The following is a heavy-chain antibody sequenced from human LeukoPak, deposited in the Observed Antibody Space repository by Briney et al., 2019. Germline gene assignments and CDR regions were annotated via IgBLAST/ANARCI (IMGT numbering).Heavy chain of an antibody. Sequence: GGSLRLSCVASGFTFSNSWMAWVRQAPGKGLEGVAHIKQDGGTKHYADSLRGRFTISRDNPKNSLYLQMNTLRSDDTAVYYCARDTVGSLDYWGHGILVTVAS. J-gene: IGHJ4*01. V-gene: IGHV3-7*01. CDR1: GFTFSNSW. D-gene: IGHD1-26*01. CDR3: ARDTVGSLDY. CDR2: IKQDGGTK.